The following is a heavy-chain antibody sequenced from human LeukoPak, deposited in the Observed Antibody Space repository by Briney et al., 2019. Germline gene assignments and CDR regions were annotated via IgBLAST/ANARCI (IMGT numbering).Heavy chain of an antibody. CDR3: AKDLRWKIGFRIGPSDY. D-gene: IGHD1-1*01. CDR2: ISYDGSNK. J-gene: IGHJ4*02. Sequence: GGSLRLSCAASGFTFSSYGMHWVRQAPGRGLEWVAVISYDGSNKYYADSVKGRFTISRDNSKNTLYLQMNSLRAEDTAVYYCAKDLRWKIGFRIGPSDYWGQGTLVTVSS. CDR1: GFTFSSYG. V-gene: IGHV3-30*18.